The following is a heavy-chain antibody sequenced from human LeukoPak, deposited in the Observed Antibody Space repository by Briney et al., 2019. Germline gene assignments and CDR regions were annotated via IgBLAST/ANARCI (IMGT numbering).Heavy chain of an antibody. Sequence: GESLKISCKGSGYSFTTYWIGWVRQVPGKGLEWMGLIYPSDSDTRYSPPFQGQVTISADKSISTAYLQWSSLKASDTAMYYCAKLAGGFGLGEGRAFHIWGQGTVVTVSS. J-gene: IGHJ3*02. CDR2: IYPSDSDT. V-gene: IGHV5-51*01. D-gene: IGHD3-10*01. CDR1: GYSFTTYW. CDR3: AKLAGGFGLGEGRAFHI.